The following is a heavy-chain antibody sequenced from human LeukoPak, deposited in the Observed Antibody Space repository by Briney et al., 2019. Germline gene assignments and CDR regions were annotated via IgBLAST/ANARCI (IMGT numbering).Heavy chain of an antibody. J-gene: IGHJ4*02. CDR2: MTPFNGNT. D-gene: IGHD3-22*01. V-gene: IGHV1-18*01. CDR3: ARDSYDSSSSYFFLKLLDY. Sequence: ASVKVSCKVSGYTFTSYGINWVRQAPGHGLEWMGWMTPFNGNTDYAQKFQGRVTMTTDTSTNTAYMELRSLRSDDTAVYYCARDSYDSSSSYFFLKLLDYWGQGTLVAVSS. CDR1: GYTFTSYG.